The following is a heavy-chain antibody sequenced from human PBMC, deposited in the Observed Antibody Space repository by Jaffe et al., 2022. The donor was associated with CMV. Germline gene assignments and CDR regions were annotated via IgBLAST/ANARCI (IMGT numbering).Heavy chain of an antibody. J-gene: IGHJ3*02. CDR1: GFTFSRSY. CDR2: ILTTADGGTA. V-gene: IGHV3-15*01. Sequence: EVQLVESGGGFVEPGGSLRLSCAASGFTFSRSYMSWVRQAPGKGLDWIGQILTTADGGTADYAAPVKGRFIISRDDSINTLYLQMNSLKTEDTAVYYCGTGSAFDTWGQGTMVTVSS. CDR3: GTGSAFDT. D-gene: IGHD1-26*01.